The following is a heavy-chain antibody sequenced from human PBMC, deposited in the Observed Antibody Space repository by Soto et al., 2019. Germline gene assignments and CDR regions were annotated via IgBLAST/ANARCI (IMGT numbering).Heavy chain of an antibody. CDR1: GGSISSGGYY. J-gene: IGHJ4*02. Sequence: QVQLQESGPGLVKPSQTLSLTCTVSGGSISSGGYYWSWIRQHPGKGLEWIGYIYYSGSTYYNPSLRSRVTISVDTSKHQFSLKRSSVTAADTAVYYCARFRDSSGYWGYFDYWGQGTLVTVSS. V-gene: IGHV4-31*03. D-gene: IGHD3-22*01. CDR3: ARFRDSSGYWGYFDY. CDR2: IYYSGST.